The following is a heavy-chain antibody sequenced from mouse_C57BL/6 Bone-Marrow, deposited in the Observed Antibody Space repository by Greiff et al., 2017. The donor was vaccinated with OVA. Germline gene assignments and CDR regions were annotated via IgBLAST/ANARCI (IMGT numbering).Heavy chain of an antibody. V-gene: IGHV2-2*01. D-gene: IGHD3-2*02. Sequence: QVQLKQSGPGLVQPSQSLSITCTVSGFSLTSYGVHWVRQSPGKGLEWLGVIWSGGSTDYNAAFISRLSISKDNSKSHVFFKMNSLHASDTAIFYCARNRLYGIDFWGPGTSVTVSS. CDR3: ARNRLYGIDF. CDR2: IWSGGST. CDR1: GFSLTSYG. J-gene: IGHJ4*01.